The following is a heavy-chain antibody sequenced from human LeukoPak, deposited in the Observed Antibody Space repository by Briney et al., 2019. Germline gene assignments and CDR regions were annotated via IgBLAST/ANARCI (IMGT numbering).Heavy chain of an antibody. Sequence: PGGSLRLSCAASGFTFSSYSMNWVRQAPGKGLEWVSYISSSSSTIYYADSVKGRFTISRDNAKNSLYLQMNSLRAEDTAVYYCARDSGVGATSFDYWGQGTLVTVSS. CDR3: ARDSGVGATSFDY. CDR1: GFTFSSYS. J-gene: IGHJ4*02. CDR2: ISSSSSTI. D-gene: IGHD1-26*01. V-gene: IGHV3-48*01.